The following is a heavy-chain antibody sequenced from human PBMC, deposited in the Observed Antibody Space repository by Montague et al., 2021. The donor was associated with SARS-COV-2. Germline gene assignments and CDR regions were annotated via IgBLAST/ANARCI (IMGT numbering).Heavy chain of an antibody. CDR1: SGSLSNYY. Sequence: LSLTCTVSSGSLSNYYWSWIRQSPDKGLEWIGYMYETGNMIYNPSLRSRVSISADTSKSQFSLRLTSVTAADSARYYCARNMAYWGQGVLVTV. J-gene: IGHJ4*02. V-gene: IGHV4-4*09. D-gene: IGHD2/OR15-2a*01. CDR2: MYETGNM. CDR3: ARNMAY.